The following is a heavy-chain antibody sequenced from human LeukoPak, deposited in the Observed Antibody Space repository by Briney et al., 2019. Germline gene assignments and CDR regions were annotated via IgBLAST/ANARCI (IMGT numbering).Heavy chain of an antibody. J-gene: IGHJ4*02. V-gene: IGHV4-59*11. CDR2: IYDSETT. CDR1: GVSMRNHY. CDR3: ATRPGGSTWHGVFDF. D-gene: IGHD6-13*01. Sequence: SQTLSLTCTVSGVSMRNHYWSWIRQPPGKRLERIGYIYDSETTNYNPSLKSRVTMSLDTSKNQFSLKLTSVTAADTALYYCATRPGGSTWHGVFDFWSRGTLVTVSS.